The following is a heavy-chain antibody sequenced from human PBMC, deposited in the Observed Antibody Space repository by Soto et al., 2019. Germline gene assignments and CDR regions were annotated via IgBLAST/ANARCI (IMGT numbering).Heavy chain of an antibody. CDR3: ARDPLYCSGGSCYKSGMDV. CDR2: IYYSGST. V-gene: IGHV4-61*01. D-gene: IGHD2-15*01. CDR1: GGSVSSGSYY. J-gene: IGHJ6*02. Sequence: SESLSLTCTVSGGSVSSGSYYWSWIRQPPGKGLEWIGYIYYSGSTNYNPSLKSRVTISVDTSKNQFSLKLSSVTAADTAVYYCARDPLYCSGGSCYKSGMDVWGQGTTVTVSS.